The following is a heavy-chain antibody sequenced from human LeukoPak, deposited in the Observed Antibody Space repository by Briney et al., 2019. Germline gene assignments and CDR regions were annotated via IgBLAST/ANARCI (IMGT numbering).Heavy chain of an antibody. D-gene: IGHD6-19*01. J-gene: IGHJ4*02. V-gene: IGHV3-23*01. CDR1: GFAFSSLA. CDR3: AKDARRTDGWYYFDY. Sequence: GGSLRLSCAASGFAFSSLAMGWVRQAPGKGLEWVSVISDSGSLTYYADSVKGRFTISRDNSKKTLFLQLNSLRAEDTAIYYCAKDARRTDGWYYFDYWGQGAPVTVSS. CDR2: ISDSGSLT.